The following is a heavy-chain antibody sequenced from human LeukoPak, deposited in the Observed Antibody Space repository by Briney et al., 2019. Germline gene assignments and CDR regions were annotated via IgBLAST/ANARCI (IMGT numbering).Heavy chain of an antibody. CDR1: GGSISSYY. J-gene: IGHJ4*02. D-gene: IGHD3-10*01. V-gene: IGHV4-59*12. CDR3: ARGSAVRGVM. Sequence: SETLSLTCTVSGGSISSYYWSWIQQPPGKGLEWIGYIYFSGSVNYNPSLKSRVTISVDTSKDQFSLKLSSVTAADTAVYYCARGSAVRGVMWGQGTLVTVSS. CDR2: IYFSGSV.